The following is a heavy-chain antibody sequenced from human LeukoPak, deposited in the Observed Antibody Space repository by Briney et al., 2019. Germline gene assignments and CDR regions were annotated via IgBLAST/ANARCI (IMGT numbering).Heavy chain of an antibody. V-gene: IGHV3-9*01. D-gene: IGHD1-14*01. CDR3: AKDDWSRGTIYYYGGMEI. J-gene: IGHJ6*01. CDR1: GFTFDDYA. Sequence: HAGGSLRLSCAASGFTFDDYAMHWVRQAPGKGLEWVSGISSNSGSIGYADSVKGRFTISRDNAKNSLYLQMSSRRAEDTALYYCAKDDWSRGTIYYYGGMEIWGQGATWTVSS. CDR2: ISSNSGSI.